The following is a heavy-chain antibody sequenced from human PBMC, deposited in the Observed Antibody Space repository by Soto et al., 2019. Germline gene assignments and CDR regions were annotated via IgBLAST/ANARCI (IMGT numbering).Heavy chain of an antibody. CDR3: GRERQWEPVPY. CDR1: GYSFSNYG. D-gene: IGHD1-26*01. CDR2: ISGYNANT. Sequence: VQLVQSGGEVKQPGASVKVSCRASGYSFSNYGITWVRQAPGQGLEWLGWISGYNANTNYAQKVEGRVRMTKDTTRSRDYVEVRRLRFDDTDVYYCGRERQWEPVPYWGQGTPVTVSS. J-gene: IGHJ4*02. V-gene: IGHV1-18*01.